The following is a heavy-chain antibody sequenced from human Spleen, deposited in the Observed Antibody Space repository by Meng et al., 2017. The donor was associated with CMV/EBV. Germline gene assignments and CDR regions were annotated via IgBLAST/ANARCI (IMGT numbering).Heavy chain of an antibody. J-gene: IGHJ5*02. CDR1: GYIFSDYF. Sequence: ASVKVSCKASGYIFSDYFIHWVRQAPGQGLEWVGWLNGNSGVTNIAQKFQGRVTMTRDTSISTAYMELSRLRSDDTAVYYCARDRPYDSTSFDPWGQGTLVTVSS. CDR2: LNGNSGVT. CDR3: ARDRPYDSTSFDP. V-gene: IGHV1-2*02. D-gene: IGHD3-22*01.